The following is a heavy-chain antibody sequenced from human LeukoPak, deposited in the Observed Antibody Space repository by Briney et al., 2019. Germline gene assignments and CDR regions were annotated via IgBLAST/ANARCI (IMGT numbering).Heavy chain of an antibody. Sequence: SETLSLTCTVSYGSISDYYWSWIRPPAGKGLEWIGRIYTSGSTNYNPSLKSRVTMSVDTSKKQFSLNLNSVTAADTAVYYCARGGYYTSRNAFDIWGQGTMVTVSS. D-gene: IGHD3-22*01. J-gene: IGHJ3*02. CDR1: YGSISDYY. V-gene: IGHV4-4*07. CDR3: ARGGYYTSRNAFDI. CDR2: IYTSGST.